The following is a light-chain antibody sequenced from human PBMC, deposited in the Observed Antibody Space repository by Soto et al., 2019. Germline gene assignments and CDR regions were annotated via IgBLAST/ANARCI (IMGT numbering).Light chain of an antibody. J-gene: IGKJ4*01. V-gene: IGKV1-9*01. CDR3: QQLTTDPL. CDR2: AAS. Sequence: DIQLTQSPSFLSASVGDRVTITCRASQGIGTFLAWYQQKPGKAPKLLIYAASTLQSGVPLRFSGSGSGTEFSLTISSVQPEDFATYYSQQLTTDPLFGRGTKVEIK. CDR1: QGIGTF.